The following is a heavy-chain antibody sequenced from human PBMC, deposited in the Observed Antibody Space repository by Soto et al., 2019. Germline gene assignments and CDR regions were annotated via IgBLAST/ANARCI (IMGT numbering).Heavy chain of an antibody. Sequence: QVQLQESGPGLVKPSETLSLTCTVSGASITSYYWSWIRQPPGQGLESLGYIYYTGDTNSNPSLKDRLTISIDTSKNQFSLKLSSVTAADTAIYYCARYARIPDYWGQGTLVTVSS. CDR2: IYYTGDT. CDR3: ARYARIPDY. V-gene: IGHV4-59*01. J-gene: IGHJ4*02. CDR1: GASITSYY. D-gene: IGHD2-2*01.